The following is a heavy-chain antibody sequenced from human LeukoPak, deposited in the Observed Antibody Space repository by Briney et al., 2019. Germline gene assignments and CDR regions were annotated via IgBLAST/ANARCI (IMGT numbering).Heavy chain of an antibody. Sequence: GGSLRLSCAASGFTFGSYAMSWVRQAPGKGLEWVSAISASGISTYYPDSVKGRFTISRDKSENTLYLRMNSLRAEDTAVYYCAKGYYDSAEGHFDHWGQGTLVTVSS. J-gene: IGHJ4*02. D-gene: IGHD3-22*01. CDR3: AKGYYDSAEGHFDH. CDR1: GFTFGSYA. V-gene: IGHV3-23*01. CDR2: ISASGIST.